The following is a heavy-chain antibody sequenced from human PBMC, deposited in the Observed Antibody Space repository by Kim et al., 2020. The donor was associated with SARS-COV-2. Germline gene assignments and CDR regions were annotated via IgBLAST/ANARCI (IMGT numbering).Heavy chain of an antibody. J-gene: IGHJ5*02. CDR1: GFTFSSYG. V-gene: IGHV3-30*18. D-gene: IGHD3-10*01. CDR2: ISYDGSNK. Sequence: GGSLRLSCAASGFTFSSYGMHWVRQAPGKGLEWVAVISYDGSNKYYADSVKGRFTISRDNSKNTLYLQMNSLRAEDTAVYYCAKPGSGSYYSWFDPWGQG. CDR3: AKPGSGSYYSWFDP.